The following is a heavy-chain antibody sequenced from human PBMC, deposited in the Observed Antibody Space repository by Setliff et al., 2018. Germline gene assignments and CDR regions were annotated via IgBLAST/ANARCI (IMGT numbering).Heavy chain of an antibody. D-gene: IGHD1-26*01. CDR3: ASGGGSSGYAFNI. CDR2: IGGRGIST. V-gene: IGHV3-23*01. CDR1: GFTLSSYS. Sequence: GGSLRLSCAASGFTLSSYSMNWVRQAPGKGLEWVSGIGGRGISTYYADSVKGRFIISRDNSENTLYLQMNSLRVEDTAVYYCASGGGSSGYAFNIWGQGNMVTVSS. J-gene: IGHJ3*02.